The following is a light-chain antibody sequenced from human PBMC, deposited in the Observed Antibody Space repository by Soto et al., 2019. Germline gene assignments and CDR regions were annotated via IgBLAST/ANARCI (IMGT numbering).Light chain of an antibody. CDR1: QSVSSRY. CDR3: QQYNNWPPWT. Sequence: EIVLTQSPGTLSLSPGERATLSCRASQSVSSRYLAWYQQKPGQAPRLLIYGASSRATGIPDRFSGSGSGTDFSLTISSLQSEDFAVYYCQQYNNWPPWTFGQGTKVDIK. J-gene: IGKJ1*01. CDR2: GAS. V-gene: IGKV3-20*01.